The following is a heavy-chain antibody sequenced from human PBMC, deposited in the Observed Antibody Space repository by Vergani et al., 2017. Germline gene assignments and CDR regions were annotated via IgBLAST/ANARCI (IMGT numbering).Heavy chain of an antibody. CDR3: AIGTYYYDSSGYYLDY. Sequence: QVQLVQSGSEVRKPGASVKVSCQVSGYSLTELTIHWVRQAPGKGLEWMGGFDPEHGEVTFAHHIQGRVTMTEDRATDTAYMELSSLIPEDTALYYCAIGTYYYDSSGYYLDYWGQGTLVTVSS. D-gene: IGHD3-22*01. V-gene: IGHV1-24*01. CDR1: GYSLTELT. CDR2: FDPEHGEV. J-gene: IGHJ4*02.